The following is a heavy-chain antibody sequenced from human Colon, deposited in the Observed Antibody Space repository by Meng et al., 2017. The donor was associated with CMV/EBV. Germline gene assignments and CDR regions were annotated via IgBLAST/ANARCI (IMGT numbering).Heavy chain of an antibody. Sequence: SWAASGFTFSDYGMTWVRQAPGKGLEWVSGIRGSGATTYYADSVKGRFTISRDNGKNSVYLQMNSLRIEDTALFYCVKDNGVSPSAMAGFFESWGQGTLVTVSS. CDR2: IRGSGATT. CDR3: VKDNGVSPSAMAGFFES. J-gene: IGHJ4*02. CDR1: GFTFSDYG. D-gene: IGHD2-2*01. V-gene: IGHV3-23*01.